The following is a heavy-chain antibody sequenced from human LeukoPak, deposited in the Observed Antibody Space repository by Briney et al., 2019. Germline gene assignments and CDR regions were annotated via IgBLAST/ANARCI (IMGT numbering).Heavy chain of an antibody. D-gene: IGHD3-3*01. CDR1: GFTFSSYG. V-gene: IGHV3-33*01. J-gene: IGHJ4*02. CDR2: IWYDGSNK. CDR3: ARGLRFFDY. Sequence: PGGSLRLSCAASGFTFSSYGMHWVRQAPGEGLEWVAVIWYDGSNKYYADSVKGRFTISRDNSKNTLYLQMNSLRAEDTAVYYCARGLRFFDYWGQGTLVTVSS.